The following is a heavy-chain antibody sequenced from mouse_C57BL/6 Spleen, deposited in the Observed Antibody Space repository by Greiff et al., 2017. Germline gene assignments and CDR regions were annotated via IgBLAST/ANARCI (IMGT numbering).Heavy chain of an antibody. V-gene: IGHV1-64*01. D-gene: IGHD2-4*01. CDR3: AKGYDYDYFDY. Sequence: QVQLQQPGAELVKPGASVKLSCKASGYTFTSYWMHWVKQRPGQGLEWIGMIHPNSGSTNYNEKFKSKATLTVDKSSSTAYMQLSSLTSEDTAVYYCAKGYDYDYFDYWGQGTTLTVSS. J-gene: IGHJ2*01. CDR1: GYTFTSYW. CDR2: IHPNSGST.